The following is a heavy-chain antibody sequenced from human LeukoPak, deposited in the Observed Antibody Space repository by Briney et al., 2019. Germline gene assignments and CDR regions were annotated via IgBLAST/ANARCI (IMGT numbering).Heavy chain of an antibody. J-gene: IGHJ4*02. D-gene: IGHD6-13*01. V-gene: IGHV4-59*08. Sequence: PSETLSLPCTGSGGSISSYYWSWIRQPPGKGLEWIGYIHYSGSTDYNASLKSRVTISIDTSKNQFSLKLSSVTAADTAMYYCARHLMVTADGSFDYWGQGTLVTVSS. CDR3: ARHLMVTADGSFDY. CDR2: IHYSGST. CDR1: GGSISSYY.